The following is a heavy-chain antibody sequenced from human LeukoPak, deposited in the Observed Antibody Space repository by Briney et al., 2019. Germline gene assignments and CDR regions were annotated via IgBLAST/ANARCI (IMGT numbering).Heavy chain of an antibody. CDR1: GFTFSSYS. V-gene: IGHV3-48*04. CDR3: AREYSGYDYVGWFDP. CDR2: ISSSSSTI. D-gene: IGHD5-12*01. Sequence: GGSLRLSCAASGFTFSSYSMNWVRQAPGKGLEWVSYISSSSSTIYYADSVKGRFTVSRDNAKNSQYLQMNSLRAEDTAVYYCAREYSGYDYVGWFDPWGQGTLVTVSS. J-gene: IGHJ5*02.